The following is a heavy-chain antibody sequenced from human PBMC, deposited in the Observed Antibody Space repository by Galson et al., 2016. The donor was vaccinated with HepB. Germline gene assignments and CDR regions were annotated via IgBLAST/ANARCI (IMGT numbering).Heavy chain of an antibody. D-gene: IGHD6-13*01. Sequence: SETLSLTCTVSSGSFSDFSWSWFRQPPGKGLEWIAEIDHGGSTNYNLSLQSRATTSLDTSKNQFPLRLTSVIAADTAVYCCARGPTIAAAGTGDWYFDLWGRGALVTVSS. CDR1: SGSFSDFS. J-gene: IGHJ2*01. CDR3: ARGPTIAAAGTGDWYFDL. CDR2: IDHGGST. V-gene: IGHV4-34*01.